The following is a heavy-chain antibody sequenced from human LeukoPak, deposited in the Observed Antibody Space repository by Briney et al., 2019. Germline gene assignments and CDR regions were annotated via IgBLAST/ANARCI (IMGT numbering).Heavy chain of an antibody. D-gene: IGHD2-2*01. Sequence: GGSLRLSCAASGFTFSSYGMHWVRQAPGKGLEWVAVISYDGSNKYYADSVKGRFTISRDNSKNTLYLQMNSLRAEDTAVYYCVYCSSTSCGLYWGQGTLVTVSS. V-gene: IGHV3-30*03. CDR3: VYCSSTSCGLY. J-gene: IGHJ4*02. CDR2: ISYDGSNK. CDR1: GFTFSSYG.